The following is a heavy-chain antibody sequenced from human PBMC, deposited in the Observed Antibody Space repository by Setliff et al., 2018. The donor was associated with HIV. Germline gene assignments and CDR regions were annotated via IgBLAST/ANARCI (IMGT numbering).Heavy chain of an antibody. D-gene: IGHD3-10*01. J-gene: IGHJ4*02. Sequence: SETLSLTCTVSGGSISSFTHHWGVIHQPPGKGLEWIGSIYYSGSTQYNPSLKSRVTMSVDTSKDQFFLRLNSVTAADTALYYCAKLVTKARGVSWRMDYWGQGTLVTVSS. CDR3: AKLVTKARGVSWRMDY. CDR1: GGSISSFTHH. CDR2: IYYSGST. V-gene: IGHV4-39*01.